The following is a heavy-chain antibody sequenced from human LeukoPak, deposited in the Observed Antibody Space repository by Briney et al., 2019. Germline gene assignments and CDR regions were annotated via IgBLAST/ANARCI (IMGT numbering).Heavy chain of an antibody. V-gene: IGHV3-30-3*01. CDR3: ARDSSLGE. CDR1: GFTFSSYA. CDR2: ISYDGSNK. Sequence: GGSLRLSCAASGFTFSSYAMHWVRQAPGKGLEWVAVISYDGSNKYYADSVKGRFTISRDNSKNTLYLQMNSLRAEDTAVYYCARDSSLGEWSQGTLVTVSS. D-gene: IGHD3-10*01. J-gene: IGHJ4*02.